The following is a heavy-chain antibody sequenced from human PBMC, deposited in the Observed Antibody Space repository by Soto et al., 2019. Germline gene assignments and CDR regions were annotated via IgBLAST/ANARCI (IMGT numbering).Heavy chain of an antibody. CDR3: ASSKEVRFLDCTHFDY. CDR1: GWPFSGYY. CDR2: INHSGST. J-gene: IGHJ4*02. Sequence: SDTLALTFAVYGWPFSGYYWSWIRQPPGKGLEWIGEINHSGSTNYNPSLKSRVTISVDTSKNQFSLKLSSVTAADTAVYYCASSKEVRFLDCTHFDYWGQGTLVIV. V-gene: IGHV4-34*01. D-gene: IGHD3-3*01.